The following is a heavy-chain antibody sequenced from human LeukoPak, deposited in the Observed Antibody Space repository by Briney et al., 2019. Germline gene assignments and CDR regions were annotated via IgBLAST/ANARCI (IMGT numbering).Heavy chain of an antibody. CDR1: GFTFSDYA. CDR2: ISGSGGST. Sequence: PGGSLRLSCATSGFTFSDYAMSWVRQAPGKGLEWVSLISGSGGSTFYADSVKGRFTISRDNSKNTLYLQMNSLRAEDTAVYYCAKREWGIAVAAPVAFDIWGQGTMVTVSS. D-gene: IGHD6-19*01. J-gene: IGHJ3*02. CDR3: AKREWGIAVAAPVAFDI. V-gene: IGHV3-23*01.